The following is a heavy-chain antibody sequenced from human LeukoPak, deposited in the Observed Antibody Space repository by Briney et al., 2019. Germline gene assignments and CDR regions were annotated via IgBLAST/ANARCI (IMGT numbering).Heavy chain of an antibody. Sequence: PSETLSLTCTVSGGSISSSSYYWGWIRQPPGKGLEWIGSIYYSGSTYYNPSLESRVTISVDTSKNQFSLKLSSVTAADTAVYYCARLSPINWFDPWGQGTLVTVSS. CDR3: ARLSPINWFDP. J-gene: IGHJ5*02. CDR2: IYYSGST. CDR1: GGSISSSSYY. V-gene: IGHV4-39*01.